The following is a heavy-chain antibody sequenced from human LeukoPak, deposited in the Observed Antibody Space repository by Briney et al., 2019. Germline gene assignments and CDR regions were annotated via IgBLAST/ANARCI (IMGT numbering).Heavy chain of an antibody. CDR3: ARRGNYWFDP. D-gene: IGHD1-7*01. V-gene: IGHV5-51*01. CDR2: IYPGDSDT. Sequence: GESLKISCKGSGYSFTNYWIGWVRQMPGKGLEWMGIIYPGDSDTRYSPSFQGQVTISADTSISTAYLQWSSLKASDTAICYCARRGNYWFDPWGQGTLVTVSS. J-gene: IGHJ5*02. CDR1: GYSFTNYW.